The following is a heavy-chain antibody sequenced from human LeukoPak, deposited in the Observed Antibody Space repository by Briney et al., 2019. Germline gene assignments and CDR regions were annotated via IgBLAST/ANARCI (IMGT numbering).Heavy chain of an antibody. J-gene: IGHJ5*02. V-gene: IGHV2-5*01. CDR2: IYWNDDK. D-gene: IGHD3-22*01. CDR1: GFSLSTSGVD. Sequence: SGPTLVNPTQTLTLTCTFSGFSLSTSGVDVGWIRQPPGKALEWLALIYWNDDKRYSPSLKSRLTITKDTSKNQVVLTMTNMDPVDTATYYCAHSLYYYDSSGYDWFDPWGQGTLVTVSS. CDR3: AHSLYYYDSSGYDWFDP.